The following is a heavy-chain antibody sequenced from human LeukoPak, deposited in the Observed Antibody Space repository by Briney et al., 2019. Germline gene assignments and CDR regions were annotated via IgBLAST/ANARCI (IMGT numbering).Heavy chain of an antibody. CDR1: VFTFNHAW. CDR3: TKVSGNYAFEF. Sequence: AGVSLRLSCAASVFTFNHAWMIWVRQAPGKGREGVGRIKSKTDSRITDFAAAVKGRFTISRDDSNNTLYLQMNSLKTEDTVIYYCTKVSGNYAFEFWGQGTLVTVSS. CDR2: IKSKTDSRIT. J-gene: IGHJ4*02. V-gene: IGHV3-15*01. D-gene: IGHD1-7*01.